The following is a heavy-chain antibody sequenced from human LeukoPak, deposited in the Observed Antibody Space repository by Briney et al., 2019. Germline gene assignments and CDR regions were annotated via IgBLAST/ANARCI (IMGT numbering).Heavy chain of an antibody. V-gene: IGHV4-61*02. D-gene: IGHD6-19*01. CDR3: ARVGYSSGWYSGGPPYYFDY. CDR2: IYTSGST. CDR1: GGSISSGSYY. Sequence: SETLSLTCTVSGGSISSGSYYWSWIRQPAGKGLERIGRIYTSGSTNYNPSLKSRVTMSVDTSKNQFSLKLSSVTAADTAVYYCARVGYSSGWYSGGPPYYFDYWGQGTLVTVSS. J-gene: IGHJ4*02.